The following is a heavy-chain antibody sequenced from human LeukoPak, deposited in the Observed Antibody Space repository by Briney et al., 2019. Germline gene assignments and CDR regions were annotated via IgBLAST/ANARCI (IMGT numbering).Heavy chain of an antibody. V-gene: IGHV4-30-4*08. Sequence: SETLSLTCTVSGGSISSSSYYWGWIRQPPGKGLEWIGYIYYSGSTYYNPSLKSRVTISVDTSKNQFSLKLSSVTAADTAVYYCAREMGYNIVVVPAATRDHDAFDIWGQGTMVTVSS. CDR2: IYYSGST. CDR1: GGSISSSSYY. D-gene: IGHD2-2*01. CDR3: AREMGYNIVVVPAATRDHDAFDI. J-gene: IGHJ3*02.